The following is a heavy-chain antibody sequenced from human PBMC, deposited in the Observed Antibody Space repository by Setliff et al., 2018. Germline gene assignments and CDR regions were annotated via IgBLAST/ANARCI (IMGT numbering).Heavy chain of an antibody. CDR2: IYPGDSDT. Sequence: PGESLKISCKGSGYSFSSYWIAWVRQMPGKGLEWMGIIYPGDSDTRYSPSIQGQVTISADKSISTAYLQWSSLKASDTAIYYCERRAAAHDWFDPWGQGTLVTVSS. D-gene: IGHD2-15*01. CDR3: ERRAAAHDWFDP. CDR1: GYSFSSYW. J-gene: IGHJ5*02. V-gene: IGHV5-51*01.